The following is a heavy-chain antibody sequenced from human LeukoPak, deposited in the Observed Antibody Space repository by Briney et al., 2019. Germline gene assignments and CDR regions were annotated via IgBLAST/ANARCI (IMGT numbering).Heavy chain of an antibody. CDR2: INPNSGGT. V-gene: IGHV1-2*06. D-gene: IGHD6-19*01. CDR1: GYTFTSYG. Sequence: ASVTVSCKASGYTFTSYGISWVRQAPGQGLEWMGRINPNSGGTNYAQKFQGRVTMTRDTSISTAYMELSRLRSDDTAVYYCASSQGIAVAGLDYWGQGTLSPSPQ. J-gene: IGHJ4*02. CDR3: ASSQGIAVAGLDY.